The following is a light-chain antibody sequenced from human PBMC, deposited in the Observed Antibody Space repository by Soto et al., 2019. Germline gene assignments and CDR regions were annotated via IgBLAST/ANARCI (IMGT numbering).Light chain of an antibody. Sequence: DIQLTQSPSFLSASIGDRVTITCRASQGISQGISTYLAWYQHKPGKAPKLLIYDESTLQSGVQSRFCGSGSGTEFTLTISSLQPEDFSTSYCLQLNTYPFSFGGGTKVDI. CDR2: DES. J-gene: IGKJ4*01. V-gene: IGKV1-9*01. CDR3: LQLNTYPFS. CDR1: QGISQGISTY.